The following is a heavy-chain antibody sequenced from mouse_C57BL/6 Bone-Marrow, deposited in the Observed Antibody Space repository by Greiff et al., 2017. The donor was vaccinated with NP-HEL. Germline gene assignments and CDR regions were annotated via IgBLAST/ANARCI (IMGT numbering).Heavy chain of an antibody. CDR3: ARHPNWNAMDY. CDR1: GFTFSSYT. J-gene: IGHJ4*01. CDR2: ISGGGGNT. V-gene: IGHV5-9*01. Sequence: DVMLVESGGGLVKPGGSLKLSCAASGFTFSSYTMSWVRQTPEKRLEWVATISGGGGNTYYPDSVKGRFTISRDNAKNTLYLQMSSLRSEDTALYYCARHPNWNAMDYWGQGTSVTVSS. D-gene: IGHD4-1*01.